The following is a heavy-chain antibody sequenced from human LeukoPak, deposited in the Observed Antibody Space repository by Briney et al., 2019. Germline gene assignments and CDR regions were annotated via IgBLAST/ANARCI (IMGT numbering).Heavy chain of an antibody. Sequence: ASVKVSCKASGYTFTGYYMHWVRQAPGQGLEWMGWIDPNSDGTNYAQKFQGRVTMTRDTSISTAFLELSRLRSDDTAVYYCARGGSTIVVVPASNLPSDYWGQGTLVTVSS. CDR2: IDPNSDGT. V-gene: IGHV1-2*02. D-gene: IGHD2-2*01. CDR1: GYTFTGYY. CDR3: ARGGSTIVVVPASNLPSDY. J-gene: IGHJ4*02.